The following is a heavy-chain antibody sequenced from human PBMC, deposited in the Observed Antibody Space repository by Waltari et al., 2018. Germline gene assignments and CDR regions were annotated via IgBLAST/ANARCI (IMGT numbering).Heavy chain of an antibody. CDR3: ARSPDWGSVRFDY. CDR1: GFSFSNYW. V-gene: IGHV3-74*01. Sequence: EVQLVESGGGLVQPGGSLRLSCAASGFSFSNYWMHWVRQAPGKGLVWVSSITSDGSSKNYADSGKGRFTISRDNAKNTLYLQMNSLRAEDTAVYYCARSPDWGSVRFDYWGQGTLVTVSS. D-gene: IGHD7-27*01. J-gene: IGHJ4*02. CDR2: ITSDGSSK.